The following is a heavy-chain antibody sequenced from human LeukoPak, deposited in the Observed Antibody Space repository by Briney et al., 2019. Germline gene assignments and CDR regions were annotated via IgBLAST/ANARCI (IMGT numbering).Heavy chain of an antibody. CDR1: GGSISSGDYY. J-gene: IGHJ3*02. V-gene: IGHV4-30-2*01. D-gene: IGHD4-17*01. CDR2: IYHSGST. Sequence: PSQTLSLTCTVSGGSISSGDYYWSWIRQPPGKGLERIGYIYHSGSTYYNPSLKSRVTISVDRSKNQFSLKLNSMTAADTAVYYCARDGATVTTESAFDIWGQGTMVAVSS. CDR3: ARDGATVTTESAFDI.